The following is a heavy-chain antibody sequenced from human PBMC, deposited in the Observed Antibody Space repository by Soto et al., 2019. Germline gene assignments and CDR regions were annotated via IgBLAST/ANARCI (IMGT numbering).Heavy chain of an antibody. J-gene: IGHJ6*02. CDR2: IRSKPYGGKT. CDR3: SRPYLLTGLYSYSVMYV. D-gene: IGHD3-9*01. V-gene: IGHV3-49*03. CDR1: GLTLGDYG. Sequence: GGSLRPSCTASGLTLGDYGMSWFRQAPGKGLEWVGFIRSKPYGGKTEYAASVKHRFTISRDDDNIIAFLLMNSLITEYTAVYYCSRPYLLTGLYSYSVMYVWGQGTTVTVSS.